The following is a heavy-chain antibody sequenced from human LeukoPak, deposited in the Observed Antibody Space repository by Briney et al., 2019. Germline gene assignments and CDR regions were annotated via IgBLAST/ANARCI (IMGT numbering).Heavy chain of an antibody. CDR2: IIPIFGTA. V-gene: IGHV1-69*05. Sequence: SVKVSCKASGGTFSSYAISWVRQAPEQGLEWMGGIIPIFGTANYAQKFQGRVTITTDESTSTAYMELSSLRSEDTAVYHCARSKSWYSTDAFDIWGQGTMVTVSS. CDR3: ARSKSWYSTDAFDI. CDR1: GGTFSSYA. D-gene: IGHD2-15*01. J-gene: IGHJ3*02.